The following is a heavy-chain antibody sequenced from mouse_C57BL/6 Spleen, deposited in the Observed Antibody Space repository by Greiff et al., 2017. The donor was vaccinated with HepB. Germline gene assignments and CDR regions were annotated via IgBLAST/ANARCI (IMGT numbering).Heavy chain of an antibody. CDR3: TYSSGYAWFAY. CDR1: GFNIKDYY. Sequence: VQLQQSGAELVRPGASVKLSCTASGFNIKDYYMHWVKQRPEQGLEWIGRIDPEDGDTEYAPKFQGKATMTADTSSNTAYLQLSSLTSEDTAVYYCTYSSGYAWFAYWGQGTLVTVSA. V-gene: IGHV14-1*01. D-gene: IGHD3-2*02. CDR2: IDPEDGDT. J-gene: IGHJ3*01.